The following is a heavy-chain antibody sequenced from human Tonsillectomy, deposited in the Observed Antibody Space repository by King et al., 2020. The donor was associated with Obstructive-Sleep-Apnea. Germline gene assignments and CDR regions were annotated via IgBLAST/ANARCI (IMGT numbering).Heavy chain of an antibody. Sequence: QLQESGPGLVKPSETLSLTCTVSSGSLSSYYWSWIRQPPGKELEWIGYMHYSGRINYNPSLKSRVTISVDTSKNQFSLKLTSVTAADTAVYYCAGYIAAAGYFDYWGQGTLVTVSS. CDR3: AGYIAAAGYFDY. CDR2: MHYSGRI. V-gene: IGHV4-59*01. D-gene: IGHD6-13*01. J-gene: IGHJ4*02. CDR1: SGSLSSYY.